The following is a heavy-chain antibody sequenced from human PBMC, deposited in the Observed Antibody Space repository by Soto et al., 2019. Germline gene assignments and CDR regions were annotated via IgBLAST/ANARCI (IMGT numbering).Heavy chain of an antibody. CDR3: ARAPTITMVRGVSNWFDP. J-gene: IGHJ5*02. CDR2: IYYSGST. Sequence: TSETLSLTCTVSGGSISSGGYYWSWIRQHPGKGLEWIGYIYYSGSTYYNPSLKSRVTISVDTSKNQFSLKLSSVTAADTAVYYCARAPTITMVRGVSNWFDPWGQGTLVTVSS. V-gene: IGHV4-31*03. D-gene: IGHD3-10*01. CDR1: GGSISSGGYY.